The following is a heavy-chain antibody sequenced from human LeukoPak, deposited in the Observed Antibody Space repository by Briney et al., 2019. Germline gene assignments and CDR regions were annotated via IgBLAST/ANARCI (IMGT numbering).Heavy chain of an antibody. J-gene: IGHJ4*02. D-gene: IGHD3-3*01. CDR3: VKESPQYDFWSGYYPSFDY. Sequence: AGGSLRLSCSASGFTFSSYAMHWVRQAPGKGLEYVSAISSNGGSTYYADSVKGRFTISRDNSKNTLYLQMSSLRAEDTAVYYYVKESPQYDFWSGYYPSFDYWGQGTLVTVSS. CDR1: GFTFSSYA. V-gene: IGHV3-64D*09. CDR2: ISSNGGST.